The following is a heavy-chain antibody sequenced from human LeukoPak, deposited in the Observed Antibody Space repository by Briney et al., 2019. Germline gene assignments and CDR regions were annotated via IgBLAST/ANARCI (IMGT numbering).Heavy chain of an antibody. CDR1: GGSFSGYY. V-gene: IGHV4-59*10. CDR2: IYTSGTT. Sequence: SETLSLTCAVYGGSFSGYYWSWIRQPPGKGLEWIGRIYTSGTTNYNPSLKSRVTMSLDTSKNQFSLRLSSVTAADTAVYYCASEFHYWGQGTLVTVSS. J-gene: IGHJ4*02. CDR3: ASEFHY.